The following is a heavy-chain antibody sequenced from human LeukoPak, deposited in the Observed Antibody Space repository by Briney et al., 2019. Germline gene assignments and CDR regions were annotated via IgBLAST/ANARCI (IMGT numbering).Heavy chain of an antibody. D-gene: IGHD3-3*01. CDR3: ARDITIFGGSGDH. V-gene: IGHV3-23*01. CDR2: ISGSGGST. J-gene: IGHJ4*02. Sequence: PGGSLRLSCAASGFTFSSYAMSWVRQAPGKGLEWVSAISGSGGSTYYADSVKGRFTISRDNSKNTLYLQMNSLRAEDTAVYYCARDITIFGGSGDHWGQGTLVAASS. CDR1: GFTFSSYA.